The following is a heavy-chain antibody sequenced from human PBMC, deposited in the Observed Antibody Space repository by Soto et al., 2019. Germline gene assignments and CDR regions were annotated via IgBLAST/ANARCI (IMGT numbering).Heavy chain of an antibody. CDR3: ARGVGSGSYYNQYNWFDP. D-gene: IGHD3-10*01. CDR1: GGTFSSYT. V-gene: IGHV1-18*01. CDR2: IIPYLGIA. Sequence: AASVKVSCKASGGTFSSYTISWVRQAPGQGLEWMGWIIPYLGIANYAQKLQGRVTMTTDTSTSTAYMELRSLRSDDTAVYYCARGVGSGSYYNQYNWFDPWGQGTLVTVSS. J-gene: IGHJ5*02.